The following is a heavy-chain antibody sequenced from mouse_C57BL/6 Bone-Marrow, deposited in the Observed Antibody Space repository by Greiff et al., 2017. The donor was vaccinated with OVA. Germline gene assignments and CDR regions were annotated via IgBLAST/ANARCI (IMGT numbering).Heavy chain of an antibody. D-gene: IGHD2-4*01. Sequence: VQLQQPGAELVKPGASVKLSCKASGYTFTSYWMQWVKQRPGQGLEWIGEIDPSDSYTNYNQKFKGKATLTVDTSSSTAYMQLSRLTSEDSAVYYCAREDYDYDETCYYYALDYWGQGTSVTVSS. CDR2: IDPSDSYT. J-gene: IGHJ4*01. CDR1: GYTFTSYW. V-gene: IGHV1-50*01. CDR3: AREDYDYDETCYYYALDY.